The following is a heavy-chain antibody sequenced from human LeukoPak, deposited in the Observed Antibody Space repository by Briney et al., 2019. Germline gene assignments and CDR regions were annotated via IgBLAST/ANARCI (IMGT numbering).Heavy chain of an antibody. J-gene: IGHJ4*02. Sequence: GGSLRLSCAASGFTFSSYGMHWVRQAPGKGLEWLAVISYDGSNKYYADSVKGRFTISRDNSKNTLYLQMNSLRAEDTAVYYCAKDTETNYYDSSGVFDYWGQGTLVTVSS. CDR3: AKDTETNYYDSSGVFDY. V-gene: IGHV3-30*18. CDR2: ISYDGSNK. CDR1: GFTFSSYG. D-gene: IGHD3-22*01.